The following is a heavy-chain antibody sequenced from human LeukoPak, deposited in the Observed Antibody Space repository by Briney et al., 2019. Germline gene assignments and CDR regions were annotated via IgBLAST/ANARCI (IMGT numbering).Heavy chain of an antibody. D-gene: IGHD2-2*01. Sequence: PSETLSLTCAVYGGSFSGYYWSWLRQPPGKGLEWIGEINHSGSTNYNPSLKSRVTISVDTSKNQFSLKLSSVTAADTAVYYCARGPAYCSSTSCSWWRPYGMDVWGQGTTVTVSS. CDR2: INHSGST. V-gene: IGHV4-34*01. CDR3: ARGPAYCSSTSCSWWRPYGMDV. CDR1: GGSFSGYY. J-gene: IGHJ6*02.